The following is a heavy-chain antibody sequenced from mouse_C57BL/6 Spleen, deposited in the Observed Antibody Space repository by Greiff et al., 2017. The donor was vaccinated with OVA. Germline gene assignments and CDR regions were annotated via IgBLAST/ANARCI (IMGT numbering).Heavy chain of an antibody. CDR3: ANLNWDDYAMDY. V-gene: IGHV5-17*01. J-gene: IGHJ4*01. CDR2: ISSGSSTI. D-gene: IGHD4-1*01. CDR1: GFTFSDYG. Sequence: DVKLVESGGGLVKPGGSLKLSCAASGFTFSDYGMHWVRQAPEKGLEWVAYISSGSSTIYYADTVKGRFTISRDNAKNTLFLQMTSLRSEDTAMYYCANLNWDDYAMDYWGQGTSVTVSS.